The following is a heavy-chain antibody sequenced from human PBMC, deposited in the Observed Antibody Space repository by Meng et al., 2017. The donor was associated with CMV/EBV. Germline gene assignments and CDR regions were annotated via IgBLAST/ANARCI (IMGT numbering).Heavy chain of an antibody. D-gene: IGHD5-18*01. V-gene: IGHV3-23*01. CDR2: ISGSGGST. CDR3: ARDLQLST. Sequence: GESLKISCAASGFTFSSYAMSWVRQAPGKGLEWVSAISGSGGSTYYADSVKGRFTIFRDNAKNSLHLQMNSLRADDTAVYYCARDLQLSTWGQGTLVTVSS. CDR1: GFTFSSYA. J-gene: IGHJ5*02.